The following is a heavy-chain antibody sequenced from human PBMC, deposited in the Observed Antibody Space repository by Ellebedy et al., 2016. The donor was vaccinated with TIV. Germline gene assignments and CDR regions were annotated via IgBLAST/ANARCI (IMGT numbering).Heavy chain of an antibody. J-gene: IGHJ3*01. V-gene: IGHV4-59*01. Sequence: SEILSLTCAVSGGSLSDNYWTWIRQPPGKGLEWIGYLYYTGSTNYNPSLKSRVTISVNTPRNQFSLKLNSVTAADTAVYYRVSSVSVDAFDLWGQGTMVTVSS. CDR1: GGSLSDNY. CDR3: VSSVSVDAFDL. CDR2: LYYTGST. D-gene: IGHD3-10*01.